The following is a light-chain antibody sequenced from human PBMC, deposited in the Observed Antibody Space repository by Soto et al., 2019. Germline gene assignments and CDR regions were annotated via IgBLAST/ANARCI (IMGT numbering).Light chain of an antibody. V-gene: IGLV2-11*01. CDR2: DVT. Sequence: QSALTQPRSVSGSPGQSVTISCTGTSSDVGGYNYVSWYQQYPGKAPKPMIYDVTKRPSGVPDRFSGSNSGNTASLTISGLHAEDEADYYCCSYAGSYTQVFGGGTKLTVL. J-gene: IGLJ3*02. CDR1: SSDVGGYNY. CDR3: CSYAGSYTQV.